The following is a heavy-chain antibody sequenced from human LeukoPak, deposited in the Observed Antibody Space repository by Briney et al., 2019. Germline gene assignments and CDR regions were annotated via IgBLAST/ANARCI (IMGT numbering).Heavy chain of an antibody. J-gene: IGHJ6*02. V-gene: IGHV3-53*05. CDR2: IYSGGST. CDR1: GFTVSGNY. D-gene: IGHD6-6*01. CDR3: VKDMAARPHYYYAMDV. Sequence: PGGSLRLSCAASGFTVSGNYMTWVRQAPGKGLEWVSVIYSGGSTYYADSVKGRFTISRDNSKNLLYLQMSSLILEDTALYYCVKDMAARPHYYYAMDVWGQGTTVTVTS.